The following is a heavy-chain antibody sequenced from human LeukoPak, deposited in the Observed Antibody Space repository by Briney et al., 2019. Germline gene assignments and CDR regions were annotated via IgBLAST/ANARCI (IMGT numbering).Heavy chain of an antibody. D-gene: IGHD3-22*01. J-gene: IGHJ5*02. CDR3: AGAEGRYYYDSSGYSDWFDP. CDR1: GGTFSNYA. CDR2: IIPIFGTA. V-gene: IGHV1-69*13. Sequence: GASVNVSCKASGGTFSNYAISWVRQAPGQGLEWMGGIIPIFGTANYAQKFQGRVTITADESTSTAYMELSSLRSEDTAVYYCAGAEGRYYYDSSGYSDWFDPWGQGTLVTVSS.